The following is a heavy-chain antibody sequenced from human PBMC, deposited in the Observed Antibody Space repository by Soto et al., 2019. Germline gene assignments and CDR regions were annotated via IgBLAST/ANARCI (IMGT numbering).Heavy chain of an antibody. CDR2: INAGNGNT. Sequence: ASVKVSCKASGYTFTSYAMHWVRQAPGQRLEWMGWINAGNGNTKYSQKFQGRVTITRDTSASTAYMELSSLRSEDTAVYCCARVEGAWRYFDLWGRGTLVTVSS. CDR3: ARVEGAWRYFDL. V-gene: IGHV1-3*01. D-gene: IGHD1-26*01. J-gene: IGHJ2*01. CDR1: GYTFTSYA.